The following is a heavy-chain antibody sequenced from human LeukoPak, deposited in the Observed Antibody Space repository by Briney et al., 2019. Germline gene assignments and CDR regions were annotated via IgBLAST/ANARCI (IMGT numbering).Heavy chain of an antibody. J-gene: IGHJ4*02. Sequence: GGSLRLSCAASRFTFSDYYMSWIRQAPGKGLEWVSYISSSGNTIYYADSVKGRFTISRDNSKNTLYLQMNSLRAEDTAVYYCAKADIVVVPAAIGGIDYWGQGTLVTVSS. CDR2: ISSSGNTI. D-gene: IGHD2-2*01. V-gene: IGHV3-11*01. CDR1: RFTFSDYY. CDR3: AKADIVVVPAAIGGIDY.